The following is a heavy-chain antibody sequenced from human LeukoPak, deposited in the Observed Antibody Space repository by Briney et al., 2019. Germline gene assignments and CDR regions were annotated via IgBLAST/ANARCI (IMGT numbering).Heavy chain of an antibody. CDR3: ARESQIAAAVAY. CDR1: GFTFSAYG. D-gene: IGHD6-13*01. Sequence: TGGSLRLSCAASGFTFSAYGIHWVRQAPGKGLEWVTFIRYDGIEKYYVESVEGRFTISRDNSKNTVYLQMNSLRAEDTAVYYCARESQIAAAVAYWGQGTLVTVSS. J-gene: IGHJ4*02. CDR2: IRYDGIEK. V-gene: IGHV3-30*02.